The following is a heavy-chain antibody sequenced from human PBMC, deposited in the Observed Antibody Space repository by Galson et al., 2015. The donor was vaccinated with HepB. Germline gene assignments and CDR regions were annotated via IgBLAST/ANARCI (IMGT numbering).Heavy chain of an antibody. CDR3: ARRSRYCSGGSCYPHAFDI. J-gene: IGHJ3*02. Sequence: SVKVSCKASGYTFTSYYMHWVRQAPGQGLEWMGIINPSGGSTSYAQKLQGRVTMTRDTSTSTVYMELSSLRSEDTAVYYCARRSRYCSGGSCYPHAFDIWGQGTMVTVSS. CDR2: INPSGGST. CDR1: GYTFTSYY. V-gene: IGHV1-46*04. D-gene: IGHD2-15*01.